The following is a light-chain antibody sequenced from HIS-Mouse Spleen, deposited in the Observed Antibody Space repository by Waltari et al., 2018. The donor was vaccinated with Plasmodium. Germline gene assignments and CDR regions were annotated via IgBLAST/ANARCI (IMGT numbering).Light chain of an antibody. V-gene: IGLV6-57*04. CDR1: SGSIARHY. CDR3: QSYDSSNHVV. CDR2: EDN. Sequence: NFMLTQPHSVSESPGKTVTISCTRSSGSIARHYVPWYQQRPGSAPTTVIYEDNQRPPGVPDRFSGSIDSSSNSASLTISGLKTEDEADYYCQSYDSSNHVVFGGGTKLTVL. J-gene: IGLJ2*01.